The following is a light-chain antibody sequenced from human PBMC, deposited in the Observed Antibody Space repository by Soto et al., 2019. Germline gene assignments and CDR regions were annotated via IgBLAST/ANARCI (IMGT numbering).Light chain of an antibody. V-gene: IGKV3-11*01. CDR1: QSINTY. CDR3: QQRSDWPPLT. Sequence: DIVLTQFPATLSLSPGERATLSCRASQSINTYLAWYQQKPGQPPRLLISDASNRATGTPARFSGSGSGTDFTLTISSLEAEDFAVYYCQQRSDWPPLTFGAGTKVEIK. J-gene: IGKJ4*01. CDR2: DAS.